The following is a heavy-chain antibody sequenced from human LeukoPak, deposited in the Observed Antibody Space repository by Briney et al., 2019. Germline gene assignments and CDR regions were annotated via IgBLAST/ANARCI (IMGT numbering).Heavy chain of an antibody. CDR2: FDPEDGET. CDR3: AAVRAVVWFGEMYFDY. Sequence: GASVKVSCKVSGYTLTELSMHWVRQAPGKGREWMGGFDPEDGETIYAQKFQGRVTMTEDTSTDTAYMELSSLRSEDTAVYYCAAVRAVVWFGEMYFDYWGQGTLVTVSS. D-gene: IGHD3-10*01. CDR1: GYTLTELS. J-gene: IGHJ4*02. V-gene: IGHV1-24*01.